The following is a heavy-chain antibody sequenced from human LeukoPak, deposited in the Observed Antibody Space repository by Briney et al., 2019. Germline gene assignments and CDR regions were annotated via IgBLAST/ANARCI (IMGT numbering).Heavy chain of an antibody. J-gene: IGHJ4*02. Sequence: GESLEISCKGSGYTFTNYWIGWVRQMPGKGPEWMGIIYPDDSDIRYSPSFQGQVTISADKSITTAYLQWSSLKASDTAMYYCARYYYDRAVGPFDYWGQGSLVTVSS. CDR2: IYPDDSDI. V-gene: IGHV5-51*01. CDR1: GYTFTNYW. D-gene: IGHD3-22*01. CDR3: ARYYYDRAVGPFDY.